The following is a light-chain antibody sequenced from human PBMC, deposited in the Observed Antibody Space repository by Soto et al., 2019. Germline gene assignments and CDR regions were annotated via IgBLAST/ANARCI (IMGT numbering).Light chain of an antibody. V-gene: IGLV2-14*03. CDR1: SSDVGGYNY. Sequence: QSALTQPASVSGSPGQSITISCTGTSSDVGGYNYVSWYQQHPGKAPKVIIYDVSNRPSGVSNRFSGSKSGNTASLTISGLQAEDEADYYCGSYTSSDSWVFGGGTKPPS. CDR3: GSYTSSDSWV. J-gene: IGLJ3*02. CDR2: DVS.